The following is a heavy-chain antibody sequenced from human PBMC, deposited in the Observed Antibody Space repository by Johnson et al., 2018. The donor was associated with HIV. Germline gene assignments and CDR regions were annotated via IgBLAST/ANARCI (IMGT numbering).Heavy chain of an antibody. V-gene: IGHV3-33*08. J-gene: IGHJ3*02. D-gene: IGHD6-19*01. CDR3: ARGKKQWLDEDAFDI. Sequence: QVQLVESGGGLIQPGGSLRLSCAASGFIFRSSAMSWVRQAPGKGLEWVALICYDGANKYYADSVKGRFTISRDNSKNTLYLQMNSLRAEDTPVYYCARGKKQWLDEDAFDIWGQGTMVTVSS. CDR2: ICYDGANK. CDR1: GFIFRSSA.